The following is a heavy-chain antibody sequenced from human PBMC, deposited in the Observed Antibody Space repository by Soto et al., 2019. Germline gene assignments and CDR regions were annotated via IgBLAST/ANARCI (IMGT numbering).Heavy chain of an antibody. D-gene: IGHD5-12*01. CDR2: ISGYNGNT. J-gene: IGHJ4*02. V-gene: IGHV1-18*01. Sequence: GASVKVSCKASGYTFNTYAITWVRQAPGQGLEWMGWISGYNGNTNYAQKLQGRVTMTTDTSTSTAYMELRSLRSDDTAVYYCARLSRDGYNSEWGQGTLVTVSS. CDR3: ARLSRDGYNSE. CDR1: GYTFNTYA.